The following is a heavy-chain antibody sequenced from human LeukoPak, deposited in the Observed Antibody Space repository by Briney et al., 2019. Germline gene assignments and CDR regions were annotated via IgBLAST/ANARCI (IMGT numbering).Heavy chain of an antibody. Sequence: SETLSLTCTVSGGSISSSSYYWGWIRQPPGKGLEWIGSIYYSGSTYYNPSLESRVTISVDTSKNQFSLKLSSVTAADTAVYYCARDAYGSGSYFHYWGQGTLVTVSS. V-gene: IGHV4-39*07. CDR1: GGSISSSSYY. CDR2: IYYSGST. J-gene: IGHJ4*02. D-gene: IGHD3-10*01. CDR3: ARDAYGSGSYFHY.